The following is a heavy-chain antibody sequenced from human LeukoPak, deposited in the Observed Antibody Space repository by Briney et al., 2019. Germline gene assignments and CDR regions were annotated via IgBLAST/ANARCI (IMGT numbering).Heavy chain of an antibody. Sequence: GGSLRLSCAASGFTFSSYAMSWVRQAPGKGLEWVSAISGSGGSTYYADSVKGRFTISRDNSKNTLYLQMNSLRAEDTAVYYCANPNYDFWSGYPDAFDIWGQGTMVTVSS. CDR3: ANPNYDFWSGYPDAFDI. CDR2: ISGSGGST. V-gene: IGHV3-23*01. CDR1: GFTFSSYA. D-gene: IGHD3-3*01. J-gene: IGHJ3*02.